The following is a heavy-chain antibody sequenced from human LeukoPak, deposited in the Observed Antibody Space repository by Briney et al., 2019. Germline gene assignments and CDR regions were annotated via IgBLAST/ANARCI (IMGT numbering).Heavy chain of an antibody. CDR1: GFTFSSYG. CDR3: AKALPLEYSVPYFDY. V-gene: IGHV3-30*02. D-gene: IGHD1-1*01. Sequence: GGSLRLSCAASGFTFSSYGMHWVRQAPGKGLEWVAFIRYDGSNKYYADSVKGRFTISRDNSKNTLYLQMNSLRAEDTAVYYCAKALPLEYSVPYFDYWGQGTLVTVSS. J-gene: IGHJ4*02. CDR2: IRYDGSNK.